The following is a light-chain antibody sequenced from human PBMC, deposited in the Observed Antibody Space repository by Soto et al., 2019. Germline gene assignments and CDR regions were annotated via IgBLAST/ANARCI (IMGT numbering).Light chain of an antibody. J-gene: IGKJ4*01. V-gene: IGKV4-1*01. CDR1: QSLLYSSNNKNY. CDR3: QQYYNTPLT. CDR2: WAS. Sequence: IVMTQSPDSLAVSLGERATINCKSSQSLLYSSNNKNYLAWYQQKPRQPPKLLINWASTRESGVPDRFSGSGSGTDFTLTISSLQAEDVAVYYCQQYYNTPLTFGGGTKVDI.